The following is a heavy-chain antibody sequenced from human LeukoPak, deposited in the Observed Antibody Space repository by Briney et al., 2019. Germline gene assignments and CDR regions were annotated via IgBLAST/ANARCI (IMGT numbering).Heavy chain of an antibody. J-gene: IGHJ4*02. V-gene: IGHV3-66*02. D-gene: IGHD6-19*01. CDR3: ARVDSSGRRKHFFDY. Sequence: GESLRLSCAASGFTISSNYMTWVRQAPGKGLEWVSVIYSGGATNYADSAEGRFTISRDNSQNTVYLLMDSLRTEDTAVYYCARVDSSGRRKHFFDYWGQGALVTVSS. CDR2: IYSGGAT. CDR1: GFTISSNY.